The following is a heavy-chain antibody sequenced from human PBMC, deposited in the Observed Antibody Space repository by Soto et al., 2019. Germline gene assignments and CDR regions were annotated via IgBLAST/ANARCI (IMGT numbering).Heavy chain of an antibody. CDR3: AREGDSGSYAGGPYFDY. Sequence: GGSLRLSCAASGFTFSSYAMHWVRQAPGKGLEWVAVISYDGSNKYYADSVKGRFTISRDNSKNTLYLQMNSLRAEDTAVYYCAREGDSGSYAGGPYFDYWGQGTLVTVSS. D-gene: IGHD1-26*01. CDR1: GFTFSSYA. J-gene: IGHJ4*02. V-gene: IGHV3-30-3*01. CDR2: ISYDGSNK.